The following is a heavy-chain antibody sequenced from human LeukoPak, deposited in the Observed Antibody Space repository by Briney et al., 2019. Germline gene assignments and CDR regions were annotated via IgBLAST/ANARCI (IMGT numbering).Heavy chain of an antibody. CDR1: GFTFSSST. Sequence: GGSLRLSCAASGFTFSSSTMNWVRQAPGKGLEWVSSISSSSNYIYYADSVKGRFTNSRDNAKNSLYLQMNSLRAEDTAVYYCVRIPNSANFPNWFDPWGQGTLVTVSS. D-gene: IGHD4/OR15-4a*01. V-gene: IGHV3-21*01. CDR2: ISSSSNYI. CDR3: VRIPNSANFPNWFDP. J-gene: IGHJ5*02.